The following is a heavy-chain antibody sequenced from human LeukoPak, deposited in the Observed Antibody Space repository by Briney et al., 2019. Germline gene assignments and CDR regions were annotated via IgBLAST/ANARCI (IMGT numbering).Heavy chain of an antibody. CDR3: AKDLDSSGYYYYFDY. Sequence: LRLSCAASGFTFSSYAMSWVRQAPGKGLEWVSAISGSGGSTYYADSVKGRFTISRDNSKNTLYLQMNSLRAEDTAVYYCAKDLDSSGYYYYFDYWGQGTLVTVSS. V-gene: IGHV3-23*01. J-gene: IGHJ4*02. CDR1: GFTFSSYA. D-gene: IGHD3-22*01. CDR2: ISGSGGST.